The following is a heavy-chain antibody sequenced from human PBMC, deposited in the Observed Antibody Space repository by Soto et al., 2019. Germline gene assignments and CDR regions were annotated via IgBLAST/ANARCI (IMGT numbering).Heavy chain of an antibody. CDR1: GFTFSSYA. CDR2: ISYDGSNK. CDR3: ARDHPMVELPFDY. D-gene: IGHD3-10*01. J-gene: IGHJ4*02. V-gene: IGHV3-30-3*01. Sequence: GGSLRLSCAASGFTFSSYAMHWVRQAPGKGLEWVAVISYDGSNKYYADSVKGRFTISRDNSKNTLYLQMNSLRAEDTAVYYCARDHPMVELPFDYWGQGTLVTVSS.